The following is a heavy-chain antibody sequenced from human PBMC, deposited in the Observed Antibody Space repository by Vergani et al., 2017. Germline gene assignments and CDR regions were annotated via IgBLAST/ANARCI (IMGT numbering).Heavy chain of an antibody. V-gene: IGHV1-69*01. D-gene: IGHD4-23*01. CDR2: IIPIFGTA. CDR1: GGTFSSYA. J-gene: IGHJ4*02. Sequence: QVQLVQSGAEVKKPGSSVKVSCKASGGTFSSYAISWVRQAPGPGLEWMGGIIPIFGTANYAQKFQGRVTITADESTSTAYMELSSLRSEDTAVYYCASPRFDYGGNSGLDYWGQGTLVTVSS. CDR3: ASPRFDYGGNSGLDY.